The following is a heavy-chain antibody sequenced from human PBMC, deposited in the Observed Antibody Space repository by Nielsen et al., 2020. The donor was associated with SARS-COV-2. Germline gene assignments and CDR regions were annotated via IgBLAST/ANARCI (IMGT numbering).Heavy chain of an antibody. D-gene: IGHD3-10*01. CDR2: IDPSDSYT. V-gene: IGHV5-10-1*01. CDR1: GYSFTSYW. CDR3: ARHLTGAMVRGPMSH. Sequence: GESLKISCKGSGYSFTSYWISWVRQMPGKGLEWMGRIDPSDSYTNYSPSFQGHVTISANKSISTAYLQWSSLKASDTAMYYCARHLTGAMVRGPMSHWGQGTLVTVSS. J-gene: IGHJ4*02.